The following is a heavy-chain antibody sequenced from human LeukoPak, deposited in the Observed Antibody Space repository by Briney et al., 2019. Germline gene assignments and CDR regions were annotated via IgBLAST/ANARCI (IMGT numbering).Heavy chain of an antibody. D-gene: IGHD2-15*01. Sequence: GASVKVSCKASGGTFSSYAISWVRQAPGQGLEWMGGIIPIFGTANYAQKFQGRITITADESTSTAYMELSSPRSEDTAVYYCARGTYCSGGSCYTWFDPWGQGTLVTVSS. J-gene: IGHJ5*02. CDR3: ARGTYCSGGSCYTWFDP. CDR2: IIPIFGTA. V-gene: IGHV1-69*13. CDR1: GGTFSSYA.